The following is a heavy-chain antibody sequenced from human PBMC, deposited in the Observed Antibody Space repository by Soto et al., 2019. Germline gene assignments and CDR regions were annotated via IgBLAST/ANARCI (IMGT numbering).Heavy chain of an antibody. J-gene: IGHJ6*02. CDR2: ISYDGSNK. Sequence: VQLLESGGGLVPPGGSLRLSCAASGFTFSSYGMHWVRQAPGKGLEWVAVISYDGSNKYYADSVKGRFTISRDNSKNTLYLQMNSLRAEDTAVYYCAKEDDSADPFYYYYYGMDVWGQGTTVTVSS. V-gene: IGHV3-30*18. D-gene: IGHD2-2*01. CDR1: GFTFSSYG. CDR3: AKEDDSADPFYYYYYGMDV.